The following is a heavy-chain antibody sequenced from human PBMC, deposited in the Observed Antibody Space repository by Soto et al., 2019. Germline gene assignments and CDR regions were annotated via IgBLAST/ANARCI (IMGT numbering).Heavy chain of an antibody. V-gene: IGHV4-39*01. D-gene: IGHD3-10*01. Sequence: SETLSLTCTVSGGSISSSSYYWGWIRQPPGKGLEWIGSIYYSGSTYYNPSLKSRVTISVDTSKNQFSLKLSSVTAADTAVYYCASHTLLWFGEFTSFDYWGQGTLVTVPS. CDR3: ASHTLLWFGEFTSFDY. CDR1: GGSISSSSYY. CDR2: IYYSGST. J-gene: IGHJ4*02.